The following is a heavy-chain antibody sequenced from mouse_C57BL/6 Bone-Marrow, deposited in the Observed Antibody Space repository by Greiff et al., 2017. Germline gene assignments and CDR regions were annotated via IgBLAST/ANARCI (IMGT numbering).Heavy chain of an antibody. CDR1: GFTFSSYA. CDR2: ISSGGDYI. CDR3: VYYYGREAMDY. D-gene: IGHD1-1*01. V-gene: IGHV5-9-1*02. J-gene: IGHJ4*01. Sequence: EVKLMESGEGLVKPGGSLKLSCAASGFTFSSYAMSWVRQTPEKRLEWVAYISSGGDYIYYADTVKGRFTISRDNARNTLYLQMSSLKSEDTAMYYCVYYYGREAMDYWGQGTSVTVSS.